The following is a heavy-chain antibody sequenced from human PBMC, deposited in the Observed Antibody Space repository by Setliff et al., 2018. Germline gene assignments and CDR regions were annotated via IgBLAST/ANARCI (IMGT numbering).Heavy chain of an antibody. Sequence: GGSLRLSCAASGFTFSSYSMNWVRQAPGKGLEWVSSISSSSSYIYYADSVKGRFTISRDNSKNTLYLQMNSLRAEDTAVYYCMKKIIAGGGPPYDYFDYWGQGTLVTVSS. CDR1: GFTFSSYS. V-gene: IGHV3-21*04. CDR2: ISSSSSYI. J-gene: IGHJ4*02. D-gene: IGHD1-26*01. CDR3: MKKIIAGGGPPYDYFDY.